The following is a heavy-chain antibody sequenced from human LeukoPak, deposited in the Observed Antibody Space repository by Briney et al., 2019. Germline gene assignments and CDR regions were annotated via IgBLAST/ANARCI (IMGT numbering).Heavy chain of an antibody. J-gene: IGHJ4*02. CDR3: ARGRKAAAVPKPFDY. CDR1: GGSFSGYY. CDR2: INHSGST. D-gene: IGHD6-13*01. Sequence: SETLSLTCAVYGGSFSGYYWTWIRQPPRKGLEWIGEINHSGSTNYNPSLKSRVTISVDTSKNQFSLKLSSVTAADTAVYYCARGRKAAAVPKPFDYWGQGTLVTVSS. V-gene: IGHV4-34*01.